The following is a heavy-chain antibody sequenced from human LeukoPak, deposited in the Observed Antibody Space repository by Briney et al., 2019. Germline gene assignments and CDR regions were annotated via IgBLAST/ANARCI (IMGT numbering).Heavy chain of an antibody. V-gene: IGHV4-59*01. CDR3: ARGDRRRGYSYGNFDY. Sequence: SETLSLTCTVSGGSISSYYWSWIRQPPGKGLEWIGYINYSGSTNYNPSLKSRVTISVDTSKNQFSLKLSSVTAADTAVYYCARGDRRRGYSYGNFDYWGQGTLVTVSS. CDR2: INYSGST. D-gene: IGHD5-18*01. CDR1: GGSISSYY. J-gene: IGHJ4*02.